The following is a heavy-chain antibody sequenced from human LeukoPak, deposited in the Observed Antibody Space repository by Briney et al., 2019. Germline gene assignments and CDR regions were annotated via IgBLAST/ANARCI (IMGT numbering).Heavy chain of an antibody. CDR2: MSEDGNEI. CDR3: ARPRGCGSARCNNFDY. Sequence: GGSLRLSCAASGFTFSDYYMSWIRQAPGKGLEWVAKMSEDGNEIFYVDSVKGRFTISRDNTKKSLYLQLNSLRPEDSAVYYCARPRGCGSARCNNFDYWGQGTLVTVSS. CDR1: GFTFSDYY. V-gene: IGHV3-7*01. D-gene: IGHD2-2*01. J-gene: IGHJ4*02.